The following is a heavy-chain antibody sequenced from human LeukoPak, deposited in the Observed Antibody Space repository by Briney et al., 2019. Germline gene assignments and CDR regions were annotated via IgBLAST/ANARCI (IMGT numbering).Heavy chain of an antibody. CDR2: IYYSGST. V-gene: IGHV4-39*02. D-gene: IGHD5-24*01. Sequence: PSETLSLTRTVSGGSISSSSYYWGWIRQPPGKGLEWIGSIYYSGSTYYNPSLKSRVTISVDTSKNQFSLKLSSVTAADTAVYYCARESSGGRDGHLMGGFYYFDYWGQGTLVTVSS. CDR1: GGSISSSSYY. CDR3: ARESSGGRDGHLMGGFYYFDY. J-gene: IGHJ4*02.